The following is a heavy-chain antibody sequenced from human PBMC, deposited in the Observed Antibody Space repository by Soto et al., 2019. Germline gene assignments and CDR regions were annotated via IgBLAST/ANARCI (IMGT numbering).Heavy chain of an antibody. CDR1: GFTFSSYG. CDR3: ARDGRYCSGGSCYAPYSYYYYYGMDV. D-gene: IGHD2-15*01. CDR2: IWYDGSNK. V-gene: IGHV3-33*01. J-gene: IGHJ6*02. Sequence: GGSLRLSCAASGFTFSSYGMHWVRQAPGKGLEWVAVIWYDGSNKYYADSVKGRFTISRDNSKNTLYLQMNSLRAEDTAVYYCARDGRYCSGGSCYAPYSYYYYYGMDVWGQGTTVTVSS.